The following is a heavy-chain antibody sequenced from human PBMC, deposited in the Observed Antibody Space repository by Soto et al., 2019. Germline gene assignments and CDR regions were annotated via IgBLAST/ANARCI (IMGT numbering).Heavy chain of an antibody. J-gene: IGHJ6*02. CDR2: IYPGDSDT. V-gene: IGHV5-51*01. CDR3: AGGGVRGVITRTRDYYGMDV. CDR1: GYSVTSYL. Sequence: GESLKISCKGSGYSVTSYLSGWVRQMPGKGLEWMGIIYPGDSDTRYSPSFQGQVTISADKSISTAYLQWSSLKASDTAMYYCAGGGVRGVITRTRDYYGMDVWGQGTTVTVSS. D-gene: IGHD3-10*01.